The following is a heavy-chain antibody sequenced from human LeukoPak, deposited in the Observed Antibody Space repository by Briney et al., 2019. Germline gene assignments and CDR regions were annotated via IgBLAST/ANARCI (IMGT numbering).Heavy chain of an antibody. CDR1: GFTFSSYA. V-gene: IGHV3-23*01. J-gene: IGHJ4*02. CDR3: AKDQGLRGEEVWDY. D-gene: IGHD3-16*01. CDR2: ISEDGTGT. Sequence: GGSLRLSCADSGFTFSSYAMSWVRQAPGRGLEWVSTISEDGTGTYYADSVRGRFTISRDNSKNTLYLQMNSLGAEDTAVYYCAKDQGLRGEEVWDYWGQGTLVTVSS.